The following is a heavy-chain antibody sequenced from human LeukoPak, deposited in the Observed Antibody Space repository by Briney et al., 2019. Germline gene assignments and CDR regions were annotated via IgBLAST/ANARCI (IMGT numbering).Heavy chain of an antibody. CDR2: IYHSGST. Sequence: SETLSLTCTVSGYSISSGYYWGWIRQPPGKGLEWIGSIYHSGSTYYNPSLKSRVTISVDTSKNQFSLKLSSVTAADTAVYYCARDGVRYSYGFGYYYYMDVWGKGTTVTVSS. V-gene: IGHV4-38-2*02. CDR1: GYSISSGYY. J-gene: IGHJ6*03. D-gene: IGHD5-18*01. CDR3: ARDGVRYSYGFGYYYYMDV.